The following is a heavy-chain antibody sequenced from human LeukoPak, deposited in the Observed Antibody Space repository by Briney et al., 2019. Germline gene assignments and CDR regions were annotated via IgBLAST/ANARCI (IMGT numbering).Heavy chain of an antibody. D-gene: IGHD3-22*01. J-gene: IGHJ4*02. Sequence: NPGGSLRLSCAASGFTFSSYAMSWIRQPPGKGLEWIGEINHSGSTNYNPSLKSRVTISVDTSKNQFSLKLSSVTAADTAVYYCARVSSRRLPPSYSYDRRNYFDYWGQGTLVTVSS. CDR1: GFTFSSYA. CDR2: INHSGST. CDR3: ARVSSRRLPPSYSYDRRNYFDY. V-gene: IGHV4-34*01.